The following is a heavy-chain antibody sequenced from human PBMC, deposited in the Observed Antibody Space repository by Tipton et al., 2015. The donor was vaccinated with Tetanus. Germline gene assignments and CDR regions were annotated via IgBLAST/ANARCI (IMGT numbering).Heavy chain of an antibody. Sequence: QLVQSGAEVKKPGESLRISCKGSGYSFTSYWISWVRQMPGKGLEWMGRINPSDSYTNYSPSFQGHVTISADKSISTAYLQWSSLKASDTAMYYCARPSADRSGSSGWYRWGQGTLVTVSS. CDR2: INPSDSYT. J-gene: IGHJ4*02. D-gene: IGHD6-19*01. CDR1: GYSFTSYW. CDR3: ARPSADRSGSSGWYR. V-gene: IGHV5-10-1*01.